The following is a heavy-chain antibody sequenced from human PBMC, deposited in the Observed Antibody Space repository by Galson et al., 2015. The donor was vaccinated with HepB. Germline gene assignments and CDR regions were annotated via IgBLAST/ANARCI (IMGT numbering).Heavy chain of an antibody. J-gene: IGHJ3*02. V-gene: IGHV1-69*02. CDR2: IIPILGIT. Sequence: SVKVSCKASGYTLTNYHFHWVRQAPGQGLEWMGRIIPILGITNYAQKFQGRVTITADKSTSTTYMELSSLRSEDTAVYYCASLDSSSPFDAFDIWGQGTMVTVSS. CDR3: ASLDSSSPFDAFDI. CDR1: GYTLTNYH. D-gene: IGHD6-13*01.